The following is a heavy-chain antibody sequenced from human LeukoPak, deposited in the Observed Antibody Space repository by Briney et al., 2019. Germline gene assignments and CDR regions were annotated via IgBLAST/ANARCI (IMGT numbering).Heavy chain of an antibody. CDR1: GFTFDDYA. Sequence: GGSLRLSCAASGFTFDDYAMHWVRHAPGKGLEWVSGISWNSGSIGYADSVKGRFTISRDNAKNSLYLQMNSLRAEDTALYYCAKDLGTDSSGWTYYFDYWGQGTLVTVSS. J-gene: IGHJ4*02. CDR3: AKDLGTDSSGWTYYFDY. CDR2: ISWNSGSI. D-gene: IGHD6-19*01. V-gene: IGHV3-9*01.